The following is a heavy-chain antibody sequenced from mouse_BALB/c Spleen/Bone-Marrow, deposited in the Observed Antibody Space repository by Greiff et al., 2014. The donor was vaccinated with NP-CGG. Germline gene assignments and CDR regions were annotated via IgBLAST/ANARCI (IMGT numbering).Heavy chain of an antibody. V-gene: IGHV1-87*01. CDR3: ARWLLPFDY. D-gene: IGHD2-3*01. Sequence: VQVQQSGAELARPGASVKLSCKASGYTFTSYWMQWVKQRPGQGLEWIGAIYPGDGDTRYTQKFKGKATLTADKSSSTAYMQLSSLASEDSAVYYCARWLLPFDYWGQGTTLTVSS. CDR1: GYTFTSYW. CDR2: IYPGDGDT. J-gene: IGHJ2*01.